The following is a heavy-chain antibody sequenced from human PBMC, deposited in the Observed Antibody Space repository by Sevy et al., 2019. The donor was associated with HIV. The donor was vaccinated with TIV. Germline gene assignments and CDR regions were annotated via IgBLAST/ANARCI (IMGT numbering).Heavy chain of an antibody. Sequence: GGSLRLSCSASGFTFSSYAMHWVRQAPGKGLEYVSAISSNGGSTYYADSVKGRFTISRDNSKNTLYLQMSGLRAEDTAVYYCVKDLYCSGGSCYSPNYYYYGMDVWGQGTTVTVSS. J-gene: IGHJ6*02. D-gene: IGHD2-15*01. CDR3: VKDLYCSGGSCYSPNYYYYGMDV. CDR2: ISSNGGST. CDR1: GFTFSSYA. V-gene: IGHV3-64D*06.